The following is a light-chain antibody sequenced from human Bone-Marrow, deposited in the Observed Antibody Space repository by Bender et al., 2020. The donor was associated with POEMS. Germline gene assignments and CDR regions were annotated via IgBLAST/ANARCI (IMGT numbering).Light chain of an antibody. V-gene: IGLV2-23*02. CDR3: CSYADSSTLV. Sequence: QSALTQPASVSGSPGQSITISCTGVWSDVGSENPVSWYQQNPGKAPQLMIYEVNKRPSGVSNRFSGSKSGNTASLTISGLQAEDEADYYCCSYADSSTLVLGTGTKVTVL. J-gene: IGLJ1*01. CDR2: EVN. CDR1: WSDVGSENP.